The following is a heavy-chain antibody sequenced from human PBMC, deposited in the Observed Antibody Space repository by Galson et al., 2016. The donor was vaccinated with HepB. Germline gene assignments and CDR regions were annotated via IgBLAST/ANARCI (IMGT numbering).Heavy chain of an antibody. Sequence: SLRLSCAASGVTVSHNYMSWVRQAPGKGLEWVSVIYSGGTTFYAASVKGRFTISRDNAKNTLYLQMNSLRAEDTAVYYCARVIGYWGQGTLVTVSS. J-gene: IGHJ4*02. CDR2: IYSGGTT. CDR1: GVTVSHNY. CDR3: ARVIGY. D-gene: IGHD2-21*01. V-gene: IGHV3-53*01.